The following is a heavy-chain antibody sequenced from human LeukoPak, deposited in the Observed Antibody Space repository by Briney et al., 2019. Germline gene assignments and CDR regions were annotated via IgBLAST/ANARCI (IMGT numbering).Heavy chain of an antibody. J-gene: IGHJ4*02. CDR3: ARASYYGSGVDS. Sequence: ASVKVSCKASGYTFTAYYMHWVRRAPGQGLEWMGRINPNSGGTNFAQKFQGRVTMTRDTSISTAYMELSRLRSDDTAVYYCARASYYGSGVDSWGQGTLVTVSS. CDR2: INPNSGGT. V-gene: IGHV1-2*06. D-gene: IGHD3-10*01. CDR1: GYTFTAYY.